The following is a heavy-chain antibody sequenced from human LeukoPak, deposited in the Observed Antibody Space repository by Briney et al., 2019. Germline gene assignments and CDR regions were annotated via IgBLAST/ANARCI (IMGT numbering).Heavy chain of an antibody. Sequence: ASVKVSCKASGYTFTGYYMHWVRQAPGQGLERMGWINPNSGGTNYAQKFQGRVTMTRDTSISTAYMELSRLRSDDTAVYYCARGPHYYDSSGRMDVWGQGTTVTVSS. CDR1: GYTFTGYY. D-gene: IGHD3-22*01. CDR3: ARGPHYYDSSGRMDV. J-gene: IGHJ6*02. V-gene: IGHV1-2*02. CDR2: INPNSGGT.